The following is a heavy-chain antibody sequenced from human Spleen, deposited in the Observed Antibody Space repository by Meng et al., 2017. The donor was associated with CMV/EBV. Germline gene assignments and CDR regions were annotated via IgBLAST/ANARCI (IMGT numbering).Heavy chain of an antibody. V-gene: IGHV3-30*04. D-gene: IGHD3-3*01. CDR2: ISYDGSNK. CDR1: GFTFNNYA. J-gene: IGHJ4*02. CDR3: ARTSGHYDFWSALRY. Sequence: GESLRLSCAASGFTFNNYAIHWVRQAPGKGLEWVAVISYDGSNKFYADSVKGRFTISRDNSNNTLFLQMNSLKPEDTAVYYCARTSGHYDFWSALRYWGQGTLVTVSS.